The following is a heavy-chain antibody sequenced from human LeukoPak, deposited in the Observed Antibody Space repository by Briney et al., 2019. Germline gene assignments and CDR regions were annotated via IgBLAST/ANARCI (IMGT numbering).Heavy chain of an antibody. CDR1: GYTFTGYY. D-gene: IGHD3-3*01. J-gene: IGHJ4*02. CDR2: INPNSGGT. CDR3: ARAEGFITIFGVVILPDY. Sequence: ASVTVSCTASGYTFTGYYMHWVRQAPGQGLEWMGWINPNSGGTNYAQKFQGRVTMTRDTSISTAYMELSRLRSDDTAVYYCARAEGFITIFGVVILPDYWGQGTLVTVSS. V-gene: IGHV1-2*02.